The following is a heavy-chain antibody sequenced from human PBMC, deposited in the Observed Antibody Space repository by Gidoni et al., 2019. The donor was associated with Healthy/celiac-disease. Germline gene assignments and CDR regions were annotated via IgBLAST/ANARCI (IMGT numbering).Heavy chain of an antibody. CDR1: GYPFTSYA. Sequence: QVQLVQSGADVKKPVASVKVSCKASGYPFTSYAMHWVRQAPGQRLEWMGWINAGNGNTKYSQKFQGRVTITRDTSASKAYMELSSLRSEDTAVYYCARDPAGYSTYYYYGMDVWGQGTTVTVSS. V-gene: IGHV1-3*01. CDR3: ARDPAGYSTYYYYGMDV. J-gene: IGHJ6*02. D-gene: IGHD6-13*01. CDR2: INAGNGNT.